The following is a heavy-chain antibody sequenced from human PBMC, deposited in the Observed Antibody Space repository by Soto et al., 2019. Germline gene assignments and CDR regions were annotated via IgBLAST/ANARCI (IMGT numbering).Heavy chain of an antibody. V-gene: IGHV4-59*08. CDR1: GGSLSTFY. J-gene: IGHJ6*02. CDR3: ARQPYYGMDV. CDR2: IYHSGST. Sequence: QVQLQESGPGLVKPSETLSLTCTVSGGSLSTFYWSWIRQPPGKGLEWIGDIYHSGSTNYNPSLKSRATTSVDTSKDQFSLKLSSVTAADTAVYYCARQPYYGMDVWGQGTTVTVSS.